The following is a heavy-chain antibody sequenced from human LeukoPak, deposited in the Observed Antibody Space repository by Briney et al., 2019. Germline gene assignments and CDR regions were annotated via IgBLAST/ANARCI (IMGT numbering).Heavy chain of an antibody. CDR2: IFHTGST. Sequence: SETLSLSCSVSGDSISSRNWWTWVRQTPEKGLEWIGEIFHTGSTNYNPSVEGRVTISIDKSRNHFSLMLTSVTAADTALYYCARGMWFDTLFSAFDVWGQGTMVSVSS. D-gene: IGHD3-10*01. CDR3: ARGMWFDTLFSAFDV. V-gene: IGHV4-4*02. J-gene: IGHJ3*01. CDR1: GDSISSRNW.